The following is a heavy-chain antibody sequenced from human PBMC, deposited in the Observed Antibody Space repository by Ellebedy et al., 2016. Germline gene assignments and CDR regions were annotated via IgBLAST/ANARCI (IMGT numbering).Heavy chain of an antibody. Sequence: ASVKVSCKASGYTFTNYGISWVRQAPGQGLEWMGWATADNGNTNYAQKFQGRVTMTTDTATGTANMELRSLRSEDTAVYYCARDPPGVTEDYWGQGTLVIVSS. D-gene: IGHD5-18*01. CDR2: ATADNGNT. CDR1: GYTFTNYG. CDR3: ARDPPGVTEDY. V-gene: IGHV1-18*01. J-gene: IGHJ4*02.